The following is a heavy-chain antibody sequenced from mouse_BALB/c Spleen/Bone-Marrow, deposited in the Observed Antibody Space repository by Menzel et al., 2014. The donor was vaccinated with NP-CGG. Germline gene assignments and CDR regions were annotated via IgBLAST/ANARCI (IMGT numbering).Heavy chain of an antibody. CDR1: GYTFTDYY. CDR3: ARSNYGYSFDY. CDR2: VNPHNGGT. J-gene: IGHJ2*01. Sequence: EVQLQQSGPELVKPGASVKMSCQASGYTFTDYYMDWVKQSHGDNFEWIERVNPHNGGTSHNQKFKGKATLTVDMSSSTAYMEVNSLTSEDSAVYYCARSNYGYSFDYWGQGTTLTVSS. V-gene: IGHV1-19*01. D-gene: IGHD2-2*01.